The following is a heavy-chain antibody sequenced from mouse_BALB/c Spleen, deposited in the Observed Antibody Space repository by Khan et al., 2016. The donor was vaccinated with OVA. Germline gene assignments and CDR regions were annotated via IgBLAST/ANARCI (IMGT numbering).Heavy chain of an antibody. CDR1: GYSFTSYL. CDR3: ARGGYSSFAY. Sequence: VQLQQSGTVLARPGASVKMSCKASGYSFTSYLIHWVKQRPGQGLEWIGDIYPGNSDTTYNQKFKDKAKLTAGTSANTAYMELSILTNEDSAVYYGARGGYSSFAYWGQGTLVTVSA. J-gene: IGHJ3*01. CDR2: IYPGNSDT. V-gene: IGHV1-5*01. D-gene: IGHD1-3*01.